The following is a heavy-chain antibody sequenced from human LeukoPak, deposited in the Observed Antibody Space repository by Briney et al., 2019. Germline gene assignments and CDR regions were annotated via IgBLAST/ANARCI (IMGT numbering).Heavy chain of an antibody. CDR3: ARDPNGDYIGTFDM. CDR2: ISGSGGST. J-gene: IGHJ3*02. V-gene: IGHV3-23*01. D-gene: IGHD4-17*01. Sequence: GGSLRLSCAASGFTFSSYWMSWVRQAPGKGLEWVSSISGSGGSTQYADSVQGRFAISRDNSKNTLYLQMNSLRAEDTAVYFCARDPNGDYIGTFDMWGRGTMVSVSS. CDR1: GFTFSSYW.